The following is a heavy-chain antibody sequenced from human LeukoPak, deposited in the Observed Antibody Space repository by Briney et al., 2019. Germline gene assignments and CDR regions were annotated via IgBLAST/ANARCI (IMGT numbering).Heavy chain of an antibody. Sequence: GGSLRLSCAASGFPFNSYWMTWVRQAPGKGLEWVASINHNGNVNYYVDSVKGRFTISRDNAKNSLYLQMSNLRAEDTAVYYCARGRPHGNDYWGQGTLVTVSS. D-gene: IGHD4-23*01. J-gene: IGHJ4*02. CDR1: GFPFNSYW. V-gene: IGHV3-7*03. CDR3: ARGRPHGNDY. CDR2: INHNGNVN.